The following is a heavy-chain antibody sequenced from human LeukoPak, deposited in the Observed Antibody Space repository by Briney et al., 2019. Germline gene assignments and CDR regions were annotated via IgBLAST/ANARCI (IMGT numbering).Heavy chain of an antibody. J-gene: IGHJ4*02. CDR2: INSDGSST. Sequence: PGGSLRLSCAASGFTFSSYWMHWVRQAPGKGRVWVSRINSDGSSTSYADSVKDRFTISRDNAKNTLYLQMNSLRAEDTAVYYCARDTDTVTTILDYWGQGTLVTVSS. CDR3: ARDTDTVTTILDY. V-gene: IGHV3-74*01. D-gene: IGHD4-17*01. CDR1: GFTFSSYW.